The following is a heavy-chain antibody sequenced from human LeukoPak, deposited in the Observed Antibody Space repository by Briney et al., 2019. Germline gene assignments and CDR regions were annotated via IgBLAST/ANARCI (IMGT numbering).Heavy chain of an antibody. Sequence: GGSLRLSCAASGLTFSNAWMSWVRQAPGKGLEWVAFIRYDGSNKYYADSVKGRFTISRDNSKNTLYLQMNSLRAEDTAVYYCAKGSFQYYYFDYWGQGTLVTVSS. CDR1: GLTFSNAW. J-gene: IGHJ4*02. CDR3: AKGSFQYYYFDY. CDR2: IRYDGSNK. D-gene: IGHD2/OR15-2a*01. V-gene: IGHV3-30*02.